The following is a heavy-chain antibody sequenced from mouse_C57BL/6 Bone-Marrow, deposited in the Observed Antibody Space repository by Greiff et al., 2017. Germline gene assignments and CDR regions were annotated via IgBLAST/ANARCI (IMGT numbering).Heavy chain of an antibody. CDR1: GFNIKDDY. CDR2: IDPENGDT. J-gene: IGHJ1*03. Sequence: EVKVEESGAELVRPGASVKLSCTASGFNIKDDYMHWVKQRPEQGLEWIGWIDPENGDTEYASKFQGKATITADTSSNTAYLQLSSLTSEDTAVYYWTTFYYDYDGPPYWYFDVWGTGTTVTVSS. CDR3: TTFYYDYDGPPYWYFDV. D-gene: IGHD2-4*01. V-gene: IGHV14-4*01.